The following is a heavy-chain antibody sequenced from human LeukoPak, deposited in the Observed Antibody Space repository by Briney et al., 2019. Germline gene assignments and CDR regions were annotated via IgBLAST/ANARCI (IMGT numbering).Heavy chain of an antibody. V-gene: IGHV3-49*02. CDR3: ARDSRDGYNA. J-gene: IGHJ4*02. CDR2: IRTEVYGATT. Sequence: IRTEVYGATTEYAASVKGRFILSRDDSKGIAYLQMNSLRAEDTAVYYCARDSRDGYNAWGQGTLVTVSS. D-gene: IGHD5-24*01.